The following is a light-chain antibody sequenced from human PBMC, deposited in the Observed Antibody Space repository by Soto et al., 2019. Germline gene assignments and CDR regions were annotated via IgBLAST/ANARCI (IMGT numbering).Light chain of an antibody. Sequence: DLQMTQSPSSLSASVGDRVTITCRAGQSITTFLNWYQQKPGKAPKLLIYAASSLQSGVPSRFSGSGSGTDFTLTISSLQPEDFATYYCQQSYSTPRVPFGPGTKVDIK. CDR2: AAS. V-gene: IGKV1-39*01. J-gene: IGKJ3*01. CDR1: QSITTF. CDR3: QQSYSTPRVP.